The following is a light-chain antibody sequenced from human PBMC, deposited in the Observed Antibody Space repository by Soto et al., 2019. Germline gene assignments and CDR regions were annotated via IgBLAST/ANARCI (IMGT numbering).Light chain of an antibody. J-gene: IGLJ2*01. V-gene: IGLV9-49*01. CDR2: VGTGGIVG. CDR1: SGYSNYK. Sequence: QLVLTQPPSASSSLGASVTLTCTLSSGYSNYKVHWYQQRPGKGPRFVMRVGTGGIVGSKGDGIPDRFSVLGSGLNRYLTIQNIQEEDESDYHCGADHGSGSNFYVVFGGGTKLTVL. CDR3: GADHGSGSNFYVV.